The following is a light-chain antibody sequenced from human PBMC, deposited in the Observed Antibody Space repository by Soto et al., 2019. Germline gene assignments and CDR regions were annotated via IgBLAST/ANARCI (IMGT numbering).Light chain of an antibody. CDR3: PQYENRPT. J-gene: IGKJ5*01. V-gene: IGKV1-33*01. CDR1: QNINNY. CDR2: DAS. Sequence: DIQMSEAPGSRVASVGRRVTITLQASQNINNYLNWYQQKPGRAPKLLIYDASNLEAGVPSRFSGSGSGTDFTLTISRLQPEAIATYYCPQYENRPTFGQGTRLEIK.